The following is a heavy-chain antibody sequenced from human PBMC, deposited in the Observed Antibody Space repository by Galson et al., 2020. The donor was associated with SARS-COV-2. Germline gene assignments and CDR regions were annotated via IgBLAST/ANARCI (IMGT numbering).Heavy chain of an antibody. V-gene: IGHV4-39*07. Sequence: SETLSLTCTVSGGSISSSSYYWGWIRQPPGKGLEWIGSIYYSGSTYYNPSLKSRVTISVDTSKNQFSLKLSSVTAADTAVYYCARDFFPWIVVVLPPDYMDVWGKGTTVTVSS. CDR1: GGSISSSSYY. CDR2: IYYSGST. CDR3: ARDFFPWIVVVLPPDYMDV. J-gene: IGHJ6*03. D-gene: IGHD2-2*01.